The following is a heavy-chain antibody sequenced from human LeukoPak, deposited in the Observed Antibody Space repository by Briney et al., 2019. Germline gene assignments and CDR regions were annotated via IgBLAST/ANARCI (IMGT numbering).Heavy chain of an antibody. CDR1: GFTFSSYW. CDR3: ARDRPCSGGSCRYYDAFDI. D-gene: IGHD2-15*01. Sequence: PGGSLRLSCAASGFTFSSYWMHWVRQAPGKGLVWVSRINIDGSSTSYADCGKGRFTISRANAKNTLYLQTNSLRAEDTAVYYCARDRPCSGGSCRYYDAFDIWGQGTMVTVSS. J-gene: IGHJ3*02. CDR2: INIDGSST. V-gene: IGHV3-74*01.